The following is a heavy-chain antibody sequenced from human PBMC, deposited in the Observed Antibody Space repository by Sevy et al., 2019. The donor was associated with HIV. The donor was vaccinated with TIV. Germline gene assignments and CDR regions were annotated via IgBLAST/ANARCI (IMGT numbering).Heavy chain of an antibody. CDR3: ARAYCSGGSCYSLAY. J-gene: IGHJ4*02. CDR2: ISTYNGDT. D-gene: IGHD2-15*01. CDR1: GYTFTSYR. Sequence: ASVKVSCKASGYTFTSYRISWVRQAPGQGLEWMGWISTYNGDTNYLQKLQGRVTMITDTSTSTAYMELRSLRSDDTAVYYCARAYCSGGSCYSLAYWGQGTLVTVSS. V-gene: IGHV1-18*01.